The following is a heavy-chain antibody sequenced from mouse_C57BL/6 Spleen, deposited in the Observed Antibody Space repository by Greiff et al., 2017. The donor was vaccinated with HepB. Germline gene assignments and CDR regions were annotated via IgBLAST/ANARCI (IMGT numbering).Heavy chain of an antibody. Sequence: QVQLKESGPGLVQPSQSLSITCTVSGFSLTSYGVHWVRQSPGKGLEWLGVIWSGGSTDYNAAFISRLSISKDNSKSQVFFKMNSLQADDTAIYYCARNYYDGYYRYFDVWGTGTTVTVSS. J-gene: IGHJ1*03. CDR2: IWSGGST. CDR3: ARNYYDGYYRYFDV. V-gene: IGHV2-2*01. D-gene: IGHD2-3*01. CDR1: GFSLTSYG.